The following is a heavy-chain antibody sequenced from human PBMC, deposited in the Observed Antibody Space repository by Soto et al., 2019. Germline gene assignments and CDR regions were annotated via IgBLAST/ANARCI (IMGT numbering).Heavy chain of an antibody. V-gene: IGHV1-18*04. CDR1: GYTFTSYG. D-gene: IGHD3-16*01. CDR3: XXXXXXXGDXGSLGDY. Sequence: QVPLVQSGAEVKXPGASVKVSCKASGYTFTSYGIXXXXXXXXQGLEWMGWISAHNGNTNYAQRLQGRVTMTTDTXTXTVXXXLXXLXXXXXXXXXXXXXXXXXGDXGSLGDYWGQGTLVTVSS. CDR2: ISAHNGNT. J-gene: IGHJ4*02.